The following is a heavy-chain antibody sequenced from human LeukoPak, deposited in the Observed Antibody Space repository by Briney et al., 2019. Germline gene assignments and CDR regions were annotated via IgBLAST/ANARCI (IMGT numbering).Heavy chain of an antibody. D-gene: IGHD3-22*01. Sequence: PGGSLRLSCAASGFTFSDYYMSWIRQAPGKGLEWVSYISSSGSTIYYADSVKGGFTISRDTAKNSLYLQMNSLRAEDTAVYYCARDHYYDSSGYYLFYWGQGTLVTVSS. J-gene: IGHJ4*02. CDR1: GFTFSDYY. CDR3: ARDHYYDSSGYYLFY. CDR2: ISSSGSTI. V-gene: IGHV3-11*04.